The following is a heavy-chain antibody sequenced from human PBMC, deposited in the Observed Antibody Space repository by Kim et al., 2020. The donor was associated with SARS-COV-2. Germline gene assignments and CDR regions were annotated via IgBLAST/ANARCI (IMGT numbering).Heavy chain of an antibody. CDR2: GHI. V-gene: IGHV3-21*01. CDR3: AGDTGYFGP. D-gene: IGHD5-12*01. Sequence: GHIYYAGSVRGRFTNSRDNAKNSVHLQRDSLKAEDTATYYCAGDTGYFGPWGRGTLVTVSS. J-gene: IGHJ5*02.